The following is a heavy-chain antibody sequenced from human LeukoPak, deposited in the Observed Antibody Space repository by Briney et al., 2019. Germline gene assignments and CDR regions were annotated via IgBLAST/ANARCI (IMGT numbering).Heavy chain of an antibody. CDR1: GFTFSSYS. Sequence: GGSLRLSCAASGFTFSSYSMNWVRQAPGKGLEWVSYISSSSSTIYYADSVKGRFTISRDNAKNSLYLQMNSLRAEDTAVYYCARAIPKDYDILTGYSQARGGDDYWGQGTLVTVSS. CDR3: ARAIPKDYDILTGYSQARGGDDY. D-gene: IGHD3-9*01. CDR2: ISSSSSTI. J-gene: IGHJ4*02. V-gene: IGHV3-48*04.